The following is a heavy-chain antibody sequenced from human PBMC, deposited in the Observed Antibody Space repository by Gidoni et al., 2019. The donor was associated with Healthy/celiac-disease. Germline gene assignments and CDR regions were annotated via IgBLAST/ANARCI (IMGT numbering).Heavy chain of an antibody. D-gene: IGHD2-8*01. J-gene: IGHJ4*02. CDR2: ISSSSSTI. CDR1: GFPFSSYS. CDR3: ARDDREWYYFDY. V-gene: IGHV3-48*04. Sequence: EVQLVASGGGLVQPGASLRPPRAASGFPFSSYSMNWVRQAPGKGLEWVSYISSSSSTIYYADSVKGRFTISRDNAKNSLYLQMNSLRAEDTAVYYCARDDREWYYFDYWGQGTLVTVSS.